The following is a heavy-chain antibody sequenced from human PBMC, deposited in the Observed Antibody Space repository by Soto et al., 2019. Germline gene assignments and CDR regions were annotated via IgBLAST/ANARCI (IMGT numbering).Heavy chain of an antibody. CDR1: GFTFSSYA. CDR2: ISYDGSNK. J-gene: IGHJ4*02. CDR3: ERVRNGQWLVLGY. D-gene: IGHD6-19*01. Sequence: PGGSLRLSCAASGFTFSSYAMHWVRQAPGKGLEWVAVISYDGSNKYYADSVKGRFTISRDNSKNTLYLQMNSLRAEDTAVYYCERVRNGQWLVLGYWGQGTLVTVSS. V-gene: IGHV3-30-3*01.